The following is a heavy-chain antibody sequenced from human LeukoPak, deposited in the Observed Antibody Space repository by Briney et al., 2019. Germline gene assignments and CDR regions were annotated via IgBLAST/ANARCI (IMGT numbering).Heavy chain of an antibody. J-gene: IGHJ4*02. V-gene: IGHV4-38-2*01. CDR2: IYHSGST. D-gene: IGHD6-19*01. Sequence: SETLSLTCAVSGHSISSGYYWGWIRPPPGKGLEWIGSIYHSGSTYYNPSLKSRVTISVDTSKNQFSLKLSSVTAADTAVYYCARGSGYSSGRFDYWGQGTLVTVSS. CDR3: ARGSGYSSGRFDY. CDR1: GHSISSGYY.